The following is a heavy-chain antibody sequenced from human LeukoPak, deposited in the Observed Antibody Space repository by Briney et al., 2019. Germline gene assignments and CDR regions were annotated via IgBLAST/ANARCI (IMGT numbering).Heavy chain of an antibody. D-gene: IGHD3-3*01. J-gene: IGHJ4*02. CDR2: INAGNGNT. CDR3: AREVVDFWSGYYFDY. Sequence: ASVKVSCKASGYTFTSYAMHWVRQAPGQRLEWMGWINAGNGNTKYSQEFQGRVTITRDTSASTAYMELSSLRSEDMAVYYCAREVVDFWSGYYFDYWGQGTLVTVSS. CDR1: GYTFTSYA. V-gene: IGHV1-3*03.